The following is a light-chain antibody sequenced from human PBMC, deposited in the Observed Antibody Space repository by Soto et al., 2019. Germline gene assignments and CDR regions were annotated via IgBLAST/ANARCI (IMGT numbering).Light chain of an antibody. Sequence: QSVLTQPASVSGSPGQSITISCTGTSSDIGGFNYVSWYQQHPGRAPKLMIYDVSHRPSGVSNRFSGSKSGITASLTISGLQAEDVADYYCSSFTSISSVVFGGGTKLTVL. V-gene: IGLV2-14*03. J-gene: IGLJ2*01. CDR3: SSFTSISSVV. CDR1: SSDIGGFNY. CDR2: DVS.